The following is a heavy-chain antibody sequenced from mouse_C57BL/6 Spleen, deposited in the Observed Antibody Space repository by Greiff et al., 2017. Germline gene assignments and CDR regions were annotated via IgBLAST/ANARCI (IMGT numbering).Heavy chain of an antibody. J-gene: IGHJ2*01. CDR3: TRSGFLAGTLDV. Sequence: VHLVESGAELVRPGASVTLSCKASGYTFTDYEMHWVKQTPVHGLEWIGAIDPETGGTAYNQKFKGKAILTADKSSSTAYMELRSLTSEDSAVYYCTRSGFLAGTLDVWGQGTTLTVSS. CDR2: IDPETGGT. CDR1: GYTFTDYE. V-gene: IGHV1-15*01. D-gene: IGHD4-1*01.